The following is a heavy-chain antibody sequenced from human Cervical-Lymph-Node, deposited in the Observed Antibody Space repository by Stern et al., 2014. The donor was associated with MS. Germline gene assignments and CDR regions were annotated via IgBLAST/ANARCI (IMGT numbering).Heavy chain of an antibody. CDR3: ATHAPGVVPAALDY. J-gene: IGHJ4*02. V-gene: IGHV2-5*02. D-gene: IGHD2-2*01. CDR2: IYWDDSK. CDR1: GFSLSTSGVG. Sequence: QVTLRESGPTLVKPTQTLTLTCTFSGFSLSTSGVGVGWIRQPTGKALEWLDCIYWDDSKRYSPSLKNSLTITKDTSKNQVVLTMNNMDPVDTATFYCATHAPGVVPAALDYWGQGTLVTVS.